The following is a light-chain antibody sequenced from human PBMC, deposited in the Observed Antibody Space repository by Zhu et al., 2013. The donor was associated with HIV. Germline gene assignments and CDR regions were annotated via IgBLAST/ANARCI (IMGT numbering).Light chain of an antibody. J-gene: IGKJ1*01. CDR1: QSLLHSNTYNY. Sequence: DIVMTQSPLSLPVTPGEPASISCRSSQSLLHSNTYNYLDWYLQKPGQSPQLLIYLGSNRASGVPARFSGSGSGTDFTLKISRVEAEDVGLYYCMQALQAPWTFGQGTKVEIK. V-gene: IGKV2-28*01. CDR3: MQALQAPWT. CDR2: LGS.